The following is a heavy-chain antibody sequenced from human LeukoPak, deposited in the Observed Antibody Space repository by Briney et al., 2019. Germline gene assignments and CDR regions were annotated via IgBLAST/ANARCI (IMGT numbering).Heavy chain of an antibody. CDR2: IYTSGST. V-gene: IGHV4-4*07. D-gene: IGHD3-22*01. J-gene: IGHJ4*02. CDR1: GGSISSYY. Sequence: SSETLSLTCTVSGGSISSYYWSWIRQPAGKGLEWIGRIYTSGSTNYNPSLKSRVTMSVDTSKNQFSLKLSSVTAADTAVYYCARDVVRYYDSSGYYAFDYWGQGTLVTVSS. CDR3: ARDVVRYYDSSGYYAFDY.